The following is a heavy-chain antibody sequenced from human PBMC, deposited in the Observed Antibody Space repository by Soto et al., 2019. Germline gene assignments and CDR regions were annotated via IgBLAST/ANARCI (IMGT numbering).Heavy chain of an antibody. CDR2: IGAYNGNT. D-gene: IGHD6-13*01. J-gene: IGHJ4*02. CDR1: GYTFTSYG. Sequence: QVQLVQSGAEVKKPGASVKVSCKASGYTFTSYGISWVRQAPGQGLEWMGWIGAYNGNTNYAQKLQGRVTMTTETSTRTAYMELRILRSDDTAVYYCARESSSSCHDYWGQGTRVTVSS. CDR3: ARESSSSCHDY. V-gene: IGHV1-18*01.